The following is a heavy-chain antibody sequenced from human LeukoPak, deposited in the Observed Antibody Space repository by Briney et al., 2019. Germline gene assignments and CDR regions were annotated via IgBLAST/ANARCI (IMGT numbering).Heavy chain of an antibody. CDR3: ARVQDSSSFDY. CDR2: INPNSGGT. J-gene: IGHJ4*02. D-gene: IGHD6-13*01. CDR1: GYTFTSYG. Sequence: ASVKVSCKASGYTFTSYGISWVRQAPGQGLEWMGWINPNSGGTNYAQKFQGRVTMTRDTSISTAYMELSRLRSDDTAVYYCARVQDSSSFDYWGQGTLVTVSS. V-gene: IGHV1-2*02.